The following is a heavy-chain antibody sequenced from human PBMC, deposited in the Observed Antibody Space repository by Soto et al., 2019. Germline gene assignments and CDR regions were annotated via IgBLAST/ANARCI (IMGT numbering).Heavy chain of an antibody. J-gene: IGHJ5*02. CDR3: ARAGYFDWTRFDP. D-gene: IGHD3-9*01. CDR1: GGSISSYY. Sequence: QVQLQESGPGLVKPSETLSLTCTVSGGSISSYYWSWIRQPPGKGLAWIGYIYYSGSTNYNPSLKSRVTISVDTSKNQFSLKLSSVTAADTAVYYCARAGYFDWTRFDPWGQGTLVTVSS. V-gene: IGHV4-59*01. CDR2: IYYSGST.